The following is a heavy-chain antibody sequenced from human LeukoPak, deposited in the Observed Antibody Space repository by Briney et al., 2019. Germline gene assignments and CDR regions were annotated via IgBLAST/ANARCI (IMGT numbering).Heavy chain of an antibody. CDR3: ARDRLDGDYTDY. Sequence: SVKVSCKASGGTFSSYAFTWVRQAPGQGLEWMGRIIPTFGATNYAQKFQGRVTITTDESTTTAYMELSSLTSEDTAVYYCARDRLDGDYTDYWGQGTLVTVSS. V-gene: IGHV1-69*05. J-gene: IGHJ4*02. CDR1: GGTFSSYA. D-gene: IGHD4-17*01. CDR2: IIPTFGAT.